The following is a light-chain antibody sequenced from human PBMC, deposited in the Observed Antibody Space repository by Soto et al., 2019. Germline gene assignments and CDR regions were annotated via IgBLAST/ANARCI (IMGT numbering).Light chain of an antibody. J-gene: IGKJ2*01. CDR1: QSISSW. Sequence: DIQMTQSPSTLSASVGDRLTVTCRASQSISSWLAWYQQKPGKAPKLLIYDASSLESGVPSRFSGSGSGTEFTLTISSLLPDDFATYYCQEYNSYPYTFGQGTKLEIK. V-gene: IGKV1-5*01. CDR3: QEYNSYPYT. CDR2: DAS.